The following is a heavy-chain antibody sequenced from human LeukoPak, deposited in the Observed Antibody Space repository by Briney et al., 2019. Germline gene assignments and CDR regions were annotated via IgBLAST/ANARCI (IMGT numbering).Heavy chain of an antibody. J-gene: IGHJ4*02. CDR1: GGSFSGYY. V-gene: IGHV4-34*01. Sequence: SETLSLTCAAYGGSFSGYYWSWIRQPPGKGLEWIGEINHSGSTNYNPSLKSRVTISVDTSKNQFSLKLSSVTAADTAVYYCARANVVVPAVDYWGQGTLVTVSS. CDR2: INHSGST. CDR3: ARANVVVPAVDY. D-gene: IGHD2-2*01.